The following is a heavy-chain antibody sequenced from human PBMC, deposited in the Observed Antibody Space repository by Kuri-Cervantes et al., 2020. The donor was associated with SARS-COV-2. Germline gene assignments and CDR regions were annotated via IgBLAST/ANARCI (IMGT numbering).Heavy chain of an antibody. Sequence: GGSLRLSCAASGFTFSSYWMTWVRQAPGKGLEWVANIKQDGSEKSYVDSVKGRFTISRDNAKNSLYLQMNSLRAEDTAVYYCARALLRDYGGNSVLSISKSLYYYYGMDVWGQGTTVTVSS. V-gene: IGHV3-7*01. J-gene: IGHJ6*02. CDR1: GFTFSSYW. CDR2: IKQDGSEK. CDR3: ARALLRDYGGNSVLSISKSLYYYYGMDV. D-gene: IGHD4-23*01.